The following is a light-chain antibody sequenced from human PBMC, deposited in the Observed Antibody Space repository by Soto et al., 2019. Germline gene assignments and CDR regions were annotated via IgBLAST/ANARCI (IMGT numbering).Light chain of an antibody. CDR1: QSISTW. J-gene: IGKJ4*01. V-gene: IGKV1-5*03. CDR2: KAS. Sequence: DIQMTQSPSTLSASVGDRVTITCRASQSISTWLAWYQQKPGKAPKLLIYKASNLEGGVPSRFSGSGSGTEFNITISSLQPDDFATYYCQQYNTYPLTFGGRTTVEIK. CDR3: QQYNTYPLT.